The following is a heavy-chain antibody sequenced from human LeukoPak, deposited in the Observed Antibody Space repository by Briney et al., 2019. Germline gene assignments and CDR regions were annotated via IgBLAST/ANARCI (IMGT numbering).Heavy chain of an antibody. CDR2: INSSGSSI. J-gene: IGHJ2*01. Sequence: GGSLRLSCAASGFTFSSYEMNWVRQAPGKGLEWVCYINSSGSSIYYADSVKGRFTVSRDTAKNSLYLQMNSLRAEDTAVYYCARGGCSGGTCFGWYFDLWGRGTLVTVSS. CDR1: GFTFSSYE. V-gene: IGHV3-48*03. CDR3: ARGGCSGGTCFGWYFDL. D-gene: IGHD2-15*01.